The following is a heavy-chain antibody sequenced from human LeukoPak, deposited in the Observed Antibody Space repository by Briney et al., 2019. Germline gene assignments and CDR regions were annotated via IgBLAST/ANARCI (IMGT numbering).Heavy chain of an antibody. Sequence: ASVKVSCKASGYTFTGYYMHWVRRAPGQGLEWMGWINPNSGGTNYAQKFQGRVTMTRDTSISTAYMELSRLRSDDTAVYYCARDPPRSIEVAGSGQDYWGQGTLVTVSS. CDR1: GYTFTGYY. J-gene: IGHJ4*02. CDR3: ARDPPRSIEVAGSGQDY. D-gene: IGHD6-19*01. V-gene: IGHV1-2*02. CDR2: INPNSGGT.